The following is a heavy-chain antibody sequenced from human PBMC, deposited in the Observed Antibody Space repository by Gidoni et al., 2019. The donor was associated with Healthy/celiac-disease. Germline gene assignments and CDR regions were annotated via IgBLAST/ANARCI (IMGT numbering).Heavy chain of an antibody. CDR3: AKASRKQLVGSLADY. D-gene: IGHD6-6*01. CDR1: GFTFDDYA. Sequence: EVQLVESGGGLVQPGRSLRLSCAASGFTFDDYAMHWVRQAPGKGLAWVSGISWNSGSIGYADSVKGRFTISRDNAKNSLYLQMNSLRAEDTALYYCAKASRKQLVGSLADYWGQGTLVTVSS. V-gene: IGHV3-9*01. J-gene: IGHJ4*02. CDR2: ISWNSGSI.